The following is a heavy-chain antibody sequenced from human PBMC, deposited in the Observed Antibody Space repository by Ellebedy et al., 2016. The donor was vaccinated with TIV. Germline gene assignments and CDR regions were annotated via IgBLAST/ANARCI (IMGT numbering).Heavy chain of an antibody. CDR1: GFIFSNSG. J-gene: IGHJ6*02. CDR3: AKDRDNYGGAPYNGMDI. V-gene: IGHV3-30*02. Sequence: GGSLRLSCAASGFIFSNSGMNWVRQAPGKGLEWVAFIRFDGNKANYADPAKGRFTISRDNSKNTLYLQMNSLRAEDTAVYYCAKDRDNYGGAPYNGMDIWGQGTTVTVSS. CDR2: IRFDGNKA. D-gene: IGHD5-18*01.